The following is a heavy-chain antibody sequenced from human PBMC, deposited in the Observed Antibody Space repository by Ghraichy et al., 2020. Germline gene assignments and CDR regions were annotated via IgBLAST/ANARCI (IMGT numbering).Heavy chain of an antibody. CDR1: GGSFSGYY. V-gene: IGHV4-34*01. Sequence: SETLSLTCAVYGGSFSGYYWSWIRQPPGKGLELIGEINHSGSTNYNQSLKSRVTISVDTSKNQFSLKLSSVTAADTAVYYCARGRHYQYCSGGSCYLLYNWFDPWGQGTLVTFSS. D-gene: IGHD2-15*01. J-gene: IGHJ5*02. CDR2: INHSGST. CDR3: ARGRHYQYCSGGSCYLLYNWFDP.